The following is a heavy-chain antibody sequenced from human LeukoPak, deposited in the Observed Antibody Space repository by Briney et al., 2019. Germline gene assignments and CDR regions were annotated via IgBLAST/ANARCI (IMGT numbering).Heavy chain of an antibody. CDR3: ARDGYYDILTGHSRDYGMDV. D-gene: IGHD3-9*01. CDR2: IYYSGST. V-gene: IGHV4-59*01. CDR1: GDSISSYY. Sequence: PSETLSLTCTVSGDSISSYYWSWIRQPPGKGLEWIGYIYYSGSTNYNPSLKSRVTISVDTSKNQFSLKLSSVTAADTAVYYCARDGYYDILTGHSRDYGMDVWGQGTTVTVSS. J-gene: IGHJ6*02.